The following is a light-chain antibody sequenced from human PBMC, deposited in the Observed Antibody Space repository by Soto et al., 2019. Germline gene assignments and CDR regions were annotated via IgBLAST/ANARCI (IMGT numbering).Light chain of an antibody. J-gene: IGLJ1*01. V-gene: IGLV2-18*02. CDR3: NSYTGSCTHV. CDR2: EVS. Sequence: QSVLTQPPSVSGSPGQSVAISCTGTSSDVGSYNRVSWYQQPPGAAPKLMIYEVSNRPSGVPDRFSGSKSGNTASLTISGLQAEDEADYYCNSYTGSCTHVFGTVTEVTVL. CDR1: SSDVGSYNR.